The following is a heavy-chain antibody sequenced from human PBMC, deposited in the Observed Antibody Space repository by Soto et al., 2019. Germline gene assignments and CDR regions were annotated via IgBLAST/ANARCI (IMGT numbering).Heavy chain of an antibody. CDR3: ARDQGRVEGSYYYYGMDV. Sequence: EVQLVETGGGLIQPGGSLRLSCAASGFTVSSNYMSWVRQAPGKGLEWVSVIYSGGSTYYADSVKGRFTISRDNSKNTLYLQMNSLRAEDTAVYYCARDQGRVEGSYYYYGMDVWGQGTTVTVSS. J-gene: IGHJ6*02. CDR1: GFTVSSNY. CDR2: IYSGGST. V-gene: IGHV3-53*02.